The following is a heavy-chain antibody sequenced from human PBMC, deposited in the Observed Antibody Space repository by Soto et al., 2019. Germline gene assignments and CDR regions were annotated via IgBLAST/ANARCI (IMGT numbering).Heavy chain of an antibody. D-gene: IGHD2-15*01. Sequence: GASVKVSCKTSGYIFINYYMHWVRQAPGQGLEWMALFNPISGSTNYAQKLKGRVTMTSDTSTSTAYMALRSLRSDDTAVYYCARDRQLGGGRLDPWGQGTLVTVSS. CDR3: ARDRQLGGGRLDP. V-gene: IGHV1-46*04. CDR2: FNPISGST. CDR1: GYIFINYY. J-gene: IGHJ5*02.